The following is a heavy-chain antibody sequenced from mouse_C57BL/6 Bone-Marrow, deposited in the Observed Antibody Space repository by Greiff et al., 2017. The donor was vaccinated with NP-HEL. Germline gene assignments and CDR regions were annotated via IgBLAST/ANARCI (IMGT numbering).Heavy chain of an antibody. J-gene: IGHJ4*01. Sequence: VQLQQSGPELVKPGASVKISCKASGYTFTDYYMNWVKQSHGKSLEWIGDINPNNGGTSYNQKFKGKATLTVDKSSSTAYMELRSLTSEDSAVYYCARRSNHAMDYWGQGTSVTVSS. D-gene: IGHD2-5*01. V-gene: IGHV1-26*01. CDR1: GYTFTDYY. CDR3: ARRSNHAMDY. CDR2: INPNNGGT.